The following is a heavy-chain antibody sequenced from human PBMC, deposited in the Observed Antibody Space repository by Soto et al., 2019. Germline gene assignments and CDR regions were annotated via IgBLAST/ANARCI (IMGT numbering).Heavy chain of an antibody. Sequence: VHLMESGGGLFQPGGSLRLSCVASGFSVSGTYMAWARQAPGKGLQWVSVIYSGGAIYYLDSVKGRFTISIDKANNTLSLQMNSLRVEDSALYYCARSSNWKYFFDSWGQGTLVTVSS. CDR2: IYSGGAI. CDR3: ARSSNWKYFFDS. V-gene: IGHV3-53*02. CDR1: GFSVSGTY. J-gene: IGHJ4*02. D-gene: IGHD1-20*01.